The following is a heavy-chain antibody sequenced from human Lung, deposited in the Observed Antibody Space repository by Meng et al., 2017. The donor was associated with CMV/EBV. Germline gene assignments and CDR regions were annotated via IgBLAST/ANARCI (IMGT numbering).Heavy chain of an antibody. V-gene: IGHV4-30-4*08. CDR3: ARALDTAMVTFDY. Sequence: QVQLQESGPGLVKPSQTLSLTCTVSGGSISSGDYYWSWIRQPPGKGLEWIGHIYYSGSTYYNPSLKSRVTISVDTSKNQFSLKLSSVTAADTAVYYCARALDTAMVTFDYWGQGTLVTVSS. CDR2: IYYSGST. J-gene: IGHJ4*02. CDR1: GGSISSGDYY. D-gene: IGHD5-18*01.